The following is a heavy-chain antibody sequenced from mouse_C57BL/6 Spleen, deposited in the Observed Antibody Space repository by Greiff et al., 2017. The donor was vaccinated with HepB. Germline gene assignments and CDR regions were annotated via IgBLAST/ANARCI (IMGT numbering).Heavy chain of an antibody. CDR3: ERGGGY. Sequence: QVQLQQPGAELVKPGASVKLSCKASGYTFTSYWMHWVKQRPGQGLEWIGMIHPNSGSTNFNEKFKSKATLTVDKSSSTAYMQLRRLTSEDSAVYYCERGGGYWGQGTTLTVSS. CDR1: GYTFTSYW. V-gene: IGHV1-64*01. CDR2: IHPNSGST. J-gene: IGHJ2*01.